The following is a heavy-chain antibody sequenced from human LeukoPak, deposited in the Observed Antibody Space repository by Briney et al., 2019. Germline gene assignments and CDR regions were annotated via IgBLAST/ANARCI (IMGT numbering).Heavy chain of an antibody. Sequence: PSETLSLTCTVSGGSISPYFWSWMRKTPGKGLEWIGYISYTGSTNYNPALKSRVTISVDTSKNQFSLQLTSVTAADTAVYYCARDDYRGVTNFDPWGQGTLVTVSS. J-gene: IGHJ5*02. CDR1: GGSISPYF. V-gene: IGHV4-59*01. CDR3: ARDDYRGVTNFDP. D-gene: IGHD3-10*01. CDR2: ISYTGST.